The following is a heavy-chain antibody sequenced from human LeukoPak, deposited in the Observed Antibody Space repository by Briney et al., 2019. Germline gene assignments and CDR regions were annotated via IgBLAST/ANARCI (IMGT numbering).Heavy chain of an antibody. J-gene: IGHJ6*03. Sequence: PSETLSLTCTVSGGSISSGSYYWSWIRQPAGKGLEWIGRIYTSGSTNYNPSLKSRVTISVDTSKNQFSLKLSSVTAADTAVYYCARRKGQFGYWPEYYYYYYMDVWGKGTTVTVSS. CDR2: IYTSGST. CDR3: ARRKGQFGYWPEYYYYYYMDV. D-gene: IGHD3-22*01. CDR1: GGSISSGSYY. V-gene: IGHV4-61*02.